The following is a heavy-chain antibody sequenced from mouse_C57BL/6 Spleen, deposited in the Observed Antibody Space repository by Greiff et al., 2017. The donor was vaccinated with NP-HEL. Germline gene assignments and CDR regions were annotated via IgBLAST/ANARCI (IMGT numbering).Heavy chain of an antibody. Sequence: EVMLVESGGGLVQPGGSLKLSCAASGFTFSDYGMAWVRQAPRKGPEWVAFISNLAYSIYYADTVTGRFTISRENAKNTLYLEMSSLRSEDTAMYYCARKIYYGNYDAMDYWGQGTSVTVSS. CDR1: GFTFSDYG. CDR3: ARKIYYGNYDAMDY. J-gene: IGHJ4*01. V-gene: IGHV5-15*04. D-gene: IGHD2-1*01. CDR2: ISNLAYSI.